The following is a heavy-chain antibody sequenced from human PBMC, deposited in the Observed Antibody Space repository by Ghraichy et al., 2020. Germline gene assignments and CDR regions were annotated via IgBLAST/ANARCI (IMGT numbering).Heavy chain of an antibody. CDR2: ISYDGSNK. D-gene: IGHD3-10*01. V-gene: IGHV3-30*18. CDR3: AKSRGMVRGVTDY. CDR1: GFTFSSYG. J-gene: IGHJ4*02. Sequence: GGSLRLSCAASGFTFSSYGMHWVRQAPGKGLEWVAVISYDGSNKYYADSVKGRFTISRDNSKNTLYLQMNSLRAEDTAVYYCAKSRGMVRGVTDYWGQGTLVTV.